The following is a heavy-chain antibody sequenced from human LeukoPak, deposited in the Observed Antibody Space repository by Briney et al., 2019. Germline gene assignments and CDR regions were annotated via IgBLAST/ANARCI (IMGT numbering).Heavy chain of an antibody. CDR2: ISGSGGST. J-gene: IGHJ4*02. CDR3: AKDPDDGSGSYSDY. D-gene: IGHD3-10*01. CDR1: GFTFSSYA. Sequence: GGPLRLSCAASGFTFSSYAMSWVRQAPGKGLEWVSAISGSGGSTYYADSVKGRFTISRDNSKNTLYLQMNSLRAEDTAVYYCAKDPDDGSGSYSDYWGQGTLVTVSS. V-gene: IGHV3-23*01.